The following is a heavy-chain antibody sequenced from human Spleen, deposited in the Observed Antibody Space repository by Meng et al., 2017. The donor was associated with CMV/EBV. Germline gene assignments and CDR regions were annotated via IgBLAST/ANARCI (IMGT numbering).Heavy chain of an antibody. D-gene: IGHD3-10*01. Sequence: GSLRLSCAVYGGSFSGYYWSWIRQPPGKGLEWIGEINHSGSTNYNPSLKSRVTISVDTSKNQFSLKLTSVTPADTAVYYCARMGMVRGWKVWGQGTTVTVSS. CDR3: ARMGMVRGWKV. V-gene: IGHV4-34*01. CDR1: GGSFSGYY. J-gene: IGHJ6*02. CDR2: INHSGST.